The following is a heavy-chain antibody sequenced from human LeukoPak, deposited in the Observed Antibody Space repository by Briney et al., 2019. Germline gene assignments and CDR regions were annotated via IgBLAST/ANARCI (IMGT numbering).Heavy chain of an antibody. D-gene: IGHD3-10*01. CDR1: GGSISIGGYS. Sequence: SQTLSLTCAVSGGSISIGGYSWSWIRQPPGKGLEWIGYIYYSGSTNYNPSLKSRVTISVDTSKNQFSLKLSSVTAADTAVYYCARDLRYYYGSGSYYADYYYYYYMDVWGKGTTVTISS. J-gene: IGHJ6*03. CDR2: IYYSGST. CDR3: ARDLRYYYGSGSYYADYYYYYYMDV. V-gene: IGHV4-30-4*07.